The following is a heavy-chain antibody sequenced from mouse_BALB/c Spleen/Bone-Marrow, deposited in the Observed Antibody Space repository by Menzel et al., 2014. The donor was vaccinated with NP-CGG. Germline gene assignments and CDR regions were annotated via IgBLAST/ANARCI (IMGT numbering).Heavy chain of an antibody. Sequence: EVQVVESGGGLVQPGGSLRLSCATSGFTFSDFYMEWVRQPPGKRLEWIAASRNKANDYATEYSASVKGRFIVSRDTSQSILYLQMNALRAEDTAIYYCARANWDYFDYWGQGTTLTVSS. D-gene: IGHD4-1*01. CDR1: GFTFSDFY. V-gene: IGHV7-1*02. CDR2: SRNKANDYAT. CDR3: ARANWDYFDY. J-gene: IGHJ2*01.